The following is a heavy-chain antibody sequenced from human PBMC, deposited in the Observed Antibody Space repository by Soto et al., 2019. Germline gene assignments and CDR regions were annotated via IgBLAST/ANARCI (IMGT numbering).Heavy chain of an antibody. V-gene: IGHV3-66*01. Sequence: GGSLRLSCAASGFTVSSNYMSWVRQAPGKGLEWVSVIYSGGSTYYADSVKGRFTISRDNSKNTLYLQMNSLRAEDTAVYYCARDNYDRGEGLSFDPWGQGTLVTVSS. CDR2: IYSGGST. J-gene: IGHJ5*02. CDR3: ARDNYDRGEGLSFDP. D-gene: IGHD3-3*01. CDR1: GFTVSSNY.